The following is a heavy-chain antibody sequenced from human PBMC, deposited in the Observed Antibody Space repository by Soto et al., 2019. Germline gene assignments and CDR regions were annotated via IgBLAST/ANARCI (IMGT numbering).Heavy chain of an antibody. CDR2: INHSGST. Sequence: PSETLSLTCAVYGGSFSGYYWSWIRQPPGKGLEWIGEINHSGSTNYNPSLKRRVTISVDTSKNQFSLKLSSVTAADTAVYYCARVSSSSSWYGPRREKMYYYGMDVWGQGTTVTVS. V-gene: IGHV4-34*01. CDR3: ARVSSSSSWYGPRREKMYYYGMDV. J-gene: IGHJ6*02. D-gene: IGHD6-13*01. CDR1: GGSFSGYY.